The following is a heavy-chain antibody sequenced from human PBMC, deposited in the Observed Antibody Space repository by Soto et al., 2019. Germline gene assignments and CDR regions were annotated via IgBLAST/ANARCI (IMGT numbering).Heavy chain of an antibody. CDR1: GFTFSSYG. CDR2: ISYDGSNK. Sequence: GGSLRLSCAASGFTFSSYGMHWVRQAPGKGLEWVAVISYDGSNKYYADSVKGRFTISRDNSKNTLYLQMNSLRAEDTAVYYCAKDQEYSYGRAGPYYYYGMDVWGQGTTVTVSS. D-gene: IGHD5-18*01. CDR3: AKDQEYSYGRAGPYYYYGMDV. J-gene: IGHJ6*02. V-gene: IGHV3-30*18.